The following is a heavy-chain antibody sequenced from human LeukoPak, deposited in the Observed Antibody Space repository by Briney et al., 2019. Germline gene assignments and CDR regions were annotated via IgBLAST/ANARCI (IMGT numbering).Heavy chain of an antibody. CDR1: GGSISSHY. V-gene: IGHV4-4*08. J-gene: IGHJ6*03. D-gene: IGHD3-22*01. CDR3: ARVQYYYDSSGYPYYYYYMDV. Sequence: SETLSLTCTVSGGSISSHYWNWIRQPPGKGLEWIGRIYTSGSTNYNPSLKSRVTISVDTSKNQFSLKLSSVTAADTAVYYCARVQYYYDSSGYPYYYYYMDVWGKGTTVTVSS. CDR2: IYTSGST.